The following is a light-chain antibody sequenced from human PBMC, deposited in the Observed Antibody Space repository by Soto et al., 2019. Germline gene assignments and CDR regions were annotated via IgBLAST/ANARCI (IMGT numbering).Light chain of an antibody. CDR3: QQYGNFPYT. CDR2: GAS. Sequence: EIVLTQSPGTLSLSPGDRATLSCRASQTVSNNYLAWCQQKPGQAPRVIMYGASRRATGIPDRFSGGGSGTDFTLTINRLEPEDFAVYYCQQYGNFPYTFGQGTKLEIK. V-gene: IGKV3-20*01. CDR1: QTVSNNY. J-gene: IGKJ2*01.